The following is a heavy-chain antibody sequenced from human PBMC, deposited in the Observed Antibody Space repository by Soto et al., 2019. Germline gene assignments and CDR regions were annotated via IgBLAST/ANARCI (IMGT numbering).Heavy chain of an antibody. CDR2: ISGSGGST. CDR1: GVTVSSYA. Sequence: EGSLRLSCAASGVTVSSYAMSWVRQAPGKGLEWVSAISGSGGSTYYADSVKGRFTISRDNYKNTLYLQMNILRAEDTAVYYCAKDMIPLIYGCYFDYWGQGTRVTVST. D-gene: IGHD4-17*01. V-gene: IGHV3-23*01. J-gene: IGHJ4*02. CDR3: AKDMIPLIYGCYFDY.